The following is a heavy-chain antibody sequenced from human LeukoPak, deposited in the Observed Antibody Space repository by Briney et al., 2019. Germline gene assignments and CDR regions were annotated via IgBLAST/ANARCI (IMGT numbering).Heavy chain of an antibody. J-gene: IGHJ4*02. CDR1: GFTFSNYG. CDR2: IWYDGSKT. V-gene: IGHV3-33*01. D-gene: IGHD4-17*01. Sequence: GGSLRLSCAVPGFTFSNYGFHWVRQAPGKGLEWVAVIWYDGSKTFYADSVKGRFTISRDNSKSTLFLQMNSLRAEDTAVYYCARDPASVTTYFDYWGQGTPVTVSS. CDR3: ARDPASVTTYFDY.